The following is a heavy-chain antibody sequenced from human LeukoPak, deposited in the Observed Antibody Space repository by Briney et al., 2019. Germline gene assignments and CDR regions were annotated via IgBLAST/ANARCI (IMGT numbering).Heavy chain of an antibody. D-gene: IGHD3-3*01. CDR1: GYAFIRYP. J-gene: IGHJ4*02. Sequence: GASVKVSCKASGYAFIRYPIIWVRQAPGQGLEWMGWISTYNGDTTYAQKFQDRVPMTTDTSTGTASMELRSLRSDDTAVYYCARERDTVLAPYFDYWGQGTLVTVSP. CDR3: ARERDTVLAPYFDY. V-gene: IGHV1-18*01. CDR2: ISTYNGDT.